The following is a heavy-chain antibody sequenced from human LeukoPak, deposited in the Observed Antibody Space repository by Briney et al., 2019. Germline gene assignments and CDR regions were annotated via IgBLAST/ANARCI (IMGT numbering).Heavy chain of an antibody. CDR2: IRYDGSNK. J-gene: IGHJ5*02. D-gene: IGHD3-10*01. V-gene: IGHV3-30*02. CDR3: AKDYCKTSYYGSGTYYRPKWFDP. CDR1: GFTFSSYG. Sequence: GGSLRLSCAASGFTFSSYGMHWVRQAPGKGLEWVAFIRYDGSNKYYADSVKGRFTISRDNSKNTLYLQMNSLRAEDTAVYYCAKDYCKTSYYGSGTYYRPKWFDPWGQGTLVTVSS.